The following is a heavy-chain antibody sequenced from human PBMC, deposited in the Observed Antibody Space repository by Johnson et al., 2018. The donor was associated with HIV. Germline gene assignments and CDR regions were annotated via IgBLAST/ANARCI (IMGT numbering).Heavy chain of an antibody. Sequence: QVQLVESGGGVVQPGRSLRLSCAASGFSFSSYDMHWVRQAPDKGLEWVAVISYDGSNKYYADSVKGRFTISRDNAKNSLYLQMNSLRAEDTALYYCARKGERGIAVAEDAFDIWGQGTMVTVSS. D-gene: IGHD6-19*01. V-gene: IGHV3-30*03. J-gene: IGHJ3*02. CDR3: ARKGERGIAVAEDAFDI. CDR2: ISYDGSNK. CDR1: GFSFSSYD.